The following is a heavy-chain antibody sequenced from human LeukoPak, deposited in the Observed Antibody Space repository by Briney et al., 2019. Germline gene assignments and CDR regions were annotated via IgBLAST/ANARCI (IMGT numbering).Heavy chain of an antibody. Sequence: SETLSLTCAVYGGSFSGYYWSWIRQPPGKGLEWIGEINHSGSTNYNPSLKSRVTISVDTSKNQFSLKLSSVTAADTAVYYCARGQLRYFDWLSPSDLDYRGQGTLVTVSS. D-gene: IGHD3-9*01. J-gene: IGHJ4*02. CDR1: GGSFSGYY. CDR2: INHSGST. CDR3: ARGQLRYFDWLSPSDLDY. V-gene: IGHV4-34*01.